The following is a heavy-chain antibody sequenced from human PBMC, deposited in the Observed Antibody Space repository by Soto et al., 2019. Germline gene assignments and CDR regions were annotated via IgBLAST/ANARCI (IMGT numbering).Heavy chain of an antibody. V-gene: IGHV3-23*01. CDR1: GFTFSSYA. CDR3: AKLITAAGTGY. CDR2: ISGSGINT. Sequence: EVQLLESGGGLVQPGGSLRLSCAASGFTFSSYAMSWVRQAPGKGLEWVSAISGSGINTYYADSVKGRFTISRDNSKNTLYLQMNRLRAEDTAIYSCAKLITAAGTGYWGQGTLVIVSS. D-gene: IGHD6-13*01. J-gene: IGHJ4*02.